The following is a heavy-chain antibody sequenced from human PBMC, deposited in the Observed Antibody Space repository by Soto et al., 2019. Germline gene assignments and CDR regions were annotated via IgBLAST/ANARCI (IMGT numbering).Heavy chain of an antibody. CDR2: IYATGTT. CDR1: GASISGFY. V-gene: IGHV4-4*07. J-gene: IGHJ5*02. D-gene: IGHD1-1*01. Sequence: SSETLSLTCTVSGASISGFYWSWIRKSAGKGLEWIGRIYATGTTDYSPSLKSRVMMSVDTSKKQFSLKLRSVTAADTAVYYCVRDGTKTLRDWFDPWGQGISVTAPQ. CDR3: VRDGTKTLRDWFDP.